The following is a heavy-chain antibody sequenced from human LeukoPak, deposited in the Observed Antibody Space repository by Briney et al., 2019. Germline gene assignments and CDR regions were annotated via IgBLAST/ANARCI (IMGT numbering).Heavy chain of an antibody. V-gene: IGHV4-38-2*02. CDR3: ARQKPAAAGTPDYYYYYGMDV. Sequence: PSETLSLTCTVSGYSISSGYYWGWIRQPPGKGLEWIGSIYHSGSTYYNPSLKSRVTISVDTSKNQFSLKLSSVTAADTAVYYCARQKPAAAGTPDYYYYYGMDVWGQGTTVTVSS. CDR1: GYSISSGYY. CDR2: IYHSGST. D-gene: IGHD6-13*01. J-gene: IGHJ6*02.